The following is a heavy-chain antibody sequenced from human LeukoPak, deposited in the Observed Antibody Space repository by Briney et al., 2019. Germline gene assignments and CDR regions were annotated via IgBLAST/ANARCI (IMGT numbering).Heavy chain of an antibody. J-gene: IGHJ6*03. D-gene: IGHD3-16*02. CDR1: GFTFSSYA. CDR3: ARDLLGYNYHYMDV. Sequence: TGGSLRLSCAASGFTFSSYAMSWVRQAPGKGLEWVSVISGSGDTTNYADSVKGRFTISRDNSKNTLYLQMNSLRGEDTAVYYCARDLLGYNYHYMDVWGKGTTVTVSS. V-gene: IGHV3-23*01. CDR2: ISGSGDTT.